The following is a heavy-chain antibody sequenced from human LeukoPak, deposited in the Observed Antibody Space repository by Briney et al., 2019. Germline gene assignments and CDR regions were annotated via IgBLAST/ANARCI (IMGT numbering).Heavy chain of an antibody. D-gene: IGHD3-10*01. CDR1: GFTFSSYA. CDR3: AKVGRITMVPGAFDI. CDR2: ISYDGSNK. Sequence: PGRSLRLSCAASGFTFSSYAMHWVRQAPGKGLEWVAVISYDGSNKYYADSVKGRFTISRDNSKNTLYLQMNSLRAEDTAVYYCAKVGRITMVPGAFDIWGQGTMVTVSS. J-gene: IGHJ3*02. V-gene: IGHV3-30*04.